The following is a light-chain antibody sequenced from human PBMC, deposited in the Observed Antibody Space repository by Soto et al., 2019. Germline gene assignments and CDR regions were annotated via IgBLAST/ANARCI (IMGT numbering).Light chain of an antibody. Sequence: EIVLTQSPGTLSLSPGDTATLSCRASHTITSSYLARYQQKPGQAPRLIMYGISRRATGIPDRSSGSGSGTDFTLTITTLEPEDVAVYNCQQYVTSSPRTFGQGTKVDIK. V-gene: IGKV3-20*01. CDR2: GIS. CDR3: QQYVTSSPRT. J-gene: IGKJ1*01. CDR1: HTITSSY.